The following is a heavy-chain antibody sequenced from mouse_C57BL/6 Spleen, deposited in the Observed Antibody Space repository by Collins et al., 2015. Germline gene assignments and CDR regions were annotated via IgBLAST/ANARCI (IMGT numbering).Heavy chain of an antibody. Sequence: QVQLQQPGAELVMPGASVKLSCKASGYTFTSYWMHWVKQRPGQGLEWIGEIDPSDSYTNYNQKFKGKSTLTVDKSSSTAYMQLSSLTSEDSAVYYCARAPYGNFFDYWGQGTTLTVSS. CDR2: IDPSDSYT. D-gene: IGHD2-1*01. J-gene: IGHJ2*01. V-gene: IGHV1-69*01. CDR1: GYTFTSYW. CDR3: ARAPYGNFFDY.